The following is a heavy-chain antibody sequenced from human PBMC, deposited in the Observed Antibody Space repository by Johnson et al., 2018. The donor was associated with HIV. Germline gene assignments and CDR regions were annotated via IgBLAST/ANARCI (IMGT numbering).Heavy chain of an antibody. CDR2: ISYDGSNK. Sequence: QVQLVESGGGVVQPGRSLRLSCAASGFTFSSYAMHWVRQAPGKGLEWVAVISYDGSNKYYADSVKGRFTISRDNSKNTLYLQMNSRRAEDTAVYYCARAGSSSSGPRAFDIWGQGTMVTVSS. CDR1: GFTFSSYA. CDR3: ARAGSSSSGPRAFDI. V-gene: IGHV3-30*04. D-gene: IGHD6-6*01. J-gene: IGHJ3*02.